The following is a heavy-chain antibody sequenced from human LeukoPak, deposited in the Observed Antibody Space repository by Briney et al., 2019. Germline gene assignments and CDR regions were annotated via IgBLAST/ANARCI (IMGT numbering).Heavy chain of an antibody. CDR1: GGSISSYY. V-gene: IGHV4-59*01. J-gene: IGHJ4*02. CDR3: ARGSRELYYFDY. D-gene: IGHD1-7*01. CDR2: IYYSGST. Sequence: SSETLSLTCTVSGGSISSYYWSWIRQPPGQGLEWIGYIYYSGSTKYNPSLKSRVTISVDASKTQFSLKLNSVTAADTAVYYCARGSRELYYFDYWGQGTLVTVSS.